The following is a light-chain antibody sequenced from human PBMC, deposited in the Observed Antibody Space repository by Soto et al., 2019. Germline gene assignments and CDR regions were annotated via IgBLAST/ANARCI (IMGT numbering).Light chain of an antibody. Sequence: QSVLTQPASVSGSPGQSITISCTGTSSDVGGYNYVSWYQQHPGKVPKLMISDVSNRPSGVSNRFSGSKSGNTASLTISGLQTEDEADYYCSSYTTSSTYVFGTGTKVTVL. CDR1: SSDVGGYNY. J-gene: IGLJ1*01. CDR3: SSYTTSSTYV. V-gene: IGLV2-14*01. CDR2: DVS.